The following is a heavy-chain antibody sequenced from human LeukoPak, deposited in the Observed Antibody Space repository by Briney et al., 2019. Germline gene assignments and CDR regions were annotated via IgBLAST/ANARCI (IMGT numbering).Heavy chain of an antibody. J-gene: IGHJ4*02. D-gene: IGHD5-12*01. V-gene: IGHV3-21*01. CDR2: ISSSSYI. CDR3: ARGDSGYDSAFDY. CDR1: GFTFSSYS. Sequence: PGESLRLSCAASGFTFSSYSMNWVRQAPGKGLEWVSSISSSSYIYYADSVKGRFTISRDNAKNSLYLQMNSLRAEDTAVYYCARGDSGYDSAFDYWGQGTLVTVSS.